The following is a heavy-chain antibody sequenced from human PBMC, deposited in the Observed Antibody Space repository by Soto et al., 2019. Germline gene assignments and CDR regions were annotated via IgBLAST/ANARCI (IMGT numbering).Heavy chain of an antibody. CDR2: ISSSGSTI. V-gene: IGHV3-11*01. CDR3: ARPIAAAGTKGGDYYYGMGV. CDR1: GFTFSDYY. D-gene: IGHD6-13*01. J-gene: IGHJ6*02. Sequence: PGGSLRLSCAASGFTFSDYYMSRIRQAPGKGLEWVSYISSSGSTIYYADSVKGRFTISRDNAKNSLYLQMNSLRAEDTAVYYCARPIAAAGTKGGDYYYGMGVWGQGTTVTVSS.